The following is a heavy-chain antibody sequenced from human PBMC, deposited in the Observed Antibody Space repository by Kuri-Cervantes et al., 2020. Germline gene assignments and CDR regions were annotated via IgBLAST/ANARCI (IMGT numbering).Heavy chain of an antibody. D-gene: IGHD3-10*01. V-gene: IGHV3-13*01. CDR1: GFTFSSYD. J-gene: IGHJ6*02. CDR3: AREVDLLWFGERPYYYYYCGMDV. CDR2: IGTAGDT. Sequence: GESLKISCAASGFTFSSYDMNWVRQAPGKGLEWVSAIGTAGDTYYPGSVKGRFTISRENAKNSLYLQMNSLRAEDTAVYYCAREVDLLWFGERPYYYYYCGMDVWGQGTTVTVSS.